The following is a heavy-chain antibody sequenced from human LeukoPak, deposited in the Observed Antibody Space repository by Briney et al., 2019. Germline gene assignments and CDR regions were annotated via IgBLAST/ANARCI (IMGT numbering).Heavy chain of an antibody. CDR3: ARGYYDILTGYYHFDY. J-gene: IGHJ4*02. CDR2: IYYSGST. D-gene: IGHD3-9*01. CDR1: GVSISSSSYY. Sequence: SETLSLTCTVSGVSISSSSYYWGWLRQPPGKGLEWIGSIYYSGSTYYNPSLKGRVTISVDTSKNQFSLKLSSVTAADTAVYYCARGYYDILTGYYHFDYWGQGTLVTVSS. V-gene: IGHV4-39*01.